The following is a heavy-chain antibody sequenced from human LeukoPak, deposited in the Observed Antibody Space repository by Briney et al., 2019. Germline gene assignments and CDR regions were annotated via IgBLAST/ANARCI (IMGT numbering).Heavy chain of an antibody. CDR1: GYSFSDYW. Sequence: GESLKISCKGSGYSFSDYWIGWVRQMPGKGLEWMGIIYPGDSDIRYSPSFQGQVTISADKSSSTAFLQWSSLKASDTAMYYCARELRWPQRDAFDIWGQGTMVTVSS. J-gene: IGHJ3*02. CDR2: IYPGDSDI. CDR3: ARELRWPQRDAFDI. D-gene: IGHD4-23*01. V-gene: IGHV5-51*01.